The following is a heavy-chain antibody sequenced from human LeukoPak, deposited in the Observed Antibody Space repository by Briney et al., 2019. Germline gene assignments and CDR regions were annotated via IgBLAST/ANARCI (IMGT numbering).Heavy chain of an antibody. D-gene: IGHD3-22*01. V-gene: IGHV1-8*02. CDR2: MNPNSGNT. CDR3: ARVLYYDSSGWGFDI. CDR1: GYTFTGYY. J-gene: IGHJ3*02. Sequence: ASVKVSCKASGYTFTGYYMHWVRQAPGQGLEWMGWMNPNSGNTGYAQKFQGRVTMTRNTSISTAYMELSSLRSEDTAVYYCARVLYYDSSGWGFDIWGQGTMVTVSS.